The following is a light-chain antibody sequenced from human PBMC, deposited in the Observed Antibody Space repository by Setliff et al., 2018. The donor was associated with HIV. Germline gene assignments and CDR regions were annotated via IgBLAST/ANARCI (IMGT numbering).Light chain of an antibody. CDR2: DVS. J-gene: IGLJ1*01. CDR3: CSYAGSGTYV. Sequence: QSALAQPASVSGSPGQSITISCTGTSSDVGSYNLVSWYQQHPGKAPKLMIYDVSQRPSGVSNRFSGSKSGNTASLTISGLQAEDEADYYCCSYAGSGTYVFGTGTKVTVL. CDR1: SSDVGSYNL. V-gene: IGLV2-23*02.